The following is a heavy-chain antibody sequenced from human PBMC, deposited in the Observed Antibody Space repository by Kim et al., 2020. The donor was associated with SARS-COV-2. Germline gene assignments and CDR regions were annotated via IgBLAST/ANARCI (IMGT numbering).Heavy chain of an antibody. Sequence: GGSLRLSCAASGFTFSSYAMSWVRQAPGKGLEWVSAISGSGGSTYYADSVKGRFTISRDNSKNTLYLQMNSLRAEDTAVYYCATPPEAAAGGYYYYGMDVWGQGTTVTVSS. D-gene: IGHD6-13*01. CDR3: ATPPEAAAGGYYYYGMDV. J-gene: IGHJ6*02. CDR2: ISGSGGST. CDR1: GFTFSSYA. V-gene: IGHV3-23*01.